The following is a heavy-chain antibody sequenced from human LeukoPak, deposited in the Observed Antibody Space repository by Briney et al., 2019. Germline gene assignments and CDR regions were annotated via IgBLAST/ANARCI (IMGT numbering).Heavy chain of an antibody. CDR1: GYTFTGYY. CDR2: INPNSGGT. D-gene: IGHD3-10*01. J-gene: IGHJ4*02. Sequence: ASVKVSCKASGYTFTGYYMHWVRQAPGQGLEWMGWINPNSGGTNYAQKFQGWVTMTRDTSISTAYMELSRLRSDDTAVYYCARVLAWGSGTIYYFDYWGQGTLVTVSS. CDR3: ARVLAWGSGTIYYFDY. V-gene: IGHV1-2*04.